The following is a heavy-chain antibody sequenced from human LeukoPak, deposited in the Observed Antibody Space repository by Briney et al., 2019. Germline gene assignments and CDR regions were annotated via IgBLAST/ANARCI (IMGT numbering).Heavy chain of an antibody. CDR3: AREGGFYRPLDY. CDR1: GGSISSSNW. CDR2: VHLDGRT. J-gene: IGHJ4*02. Sequence: SETLSLTCAVSGGSISSSNWWSWVRQPPGKGLEWIGEVHLDGRTNYNPSLESRLTMSVDLSENHISLKLTSVTAADTAVYYCAREGGFYRPLDYSGQGTLVTVSS. V-gene: IGHV4-4*02. D-gene: IGHD3-3*01.